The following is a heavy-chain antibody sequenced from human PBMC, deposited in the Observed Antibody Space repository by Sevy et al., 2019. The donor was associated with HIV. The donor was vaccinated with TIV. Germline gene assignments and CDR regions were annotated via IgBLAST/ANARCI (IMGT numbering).Heavy chain of an antibody. CDR3: AKDFGSGSYPLYNYYYGLDV. D-gene: IGHD3-10*01. Sequence: GGSLRLSCAASGFTFSSYAMSWIRQAPGKGLEWVSLISGSGDSTYYADSVKGRFTISRDNSKNTLSLQVNILRADDTAVYFCAKDFGSGSYPLYNYYYGLDVWGQGTTVTVSS. J-gene: IGHJ6*02. CDR2: ISGSGDST. V-gene: IGHV3-23*01. CDR1: GFTFSSYA.